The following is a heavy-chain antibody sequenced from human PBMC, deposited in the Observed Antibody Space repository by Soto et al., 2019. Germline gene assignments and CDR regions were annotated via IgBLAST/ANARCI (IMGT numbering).Heavy chain of an antibody. D-gene: IGHD5-18*01. V-gene: IGHV3-21*01. CDR1: GFTFSSYS. CDR2: ISSSSSYI. Sequence: GGSLRLSCAASGFTFSSYSMNWVRQAPGKGLEWVSSISSSSSYIYYADSVKGRFTISRDNAKNSLYLQMNSLRAEDTAVYYCARDQPGYSYGYGLGYWGQGTLVTVSA. CDR3: ARDQPGYSYGYGLGY. J-gene: IGHJ4*02.